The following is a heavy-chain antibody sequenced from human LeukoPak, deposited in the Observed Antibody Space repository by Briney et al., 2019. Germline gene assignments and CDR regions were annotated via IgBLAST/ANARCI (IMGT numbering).Heavy chain of an antibody. CDR1: GLTFSSYS. CDR2: ISSSSSYI. CDR3: ARDREGTYYYDSSGHYYFDY. V-gene: IGHV3-21*01. Sequence: GGSLRLSCAASGLTFSSYSMNWVRQAPGKGLEWVSSISSSSSYIYYADSVKGRFTISRDNAKNSLYLQMNSLRAEDTAVYYCARDREGTYYYDSSGHYYFDYWGQGTLVTVSS. J-gene: IGHJ4*02. D-gene: IGHD3-22*01.